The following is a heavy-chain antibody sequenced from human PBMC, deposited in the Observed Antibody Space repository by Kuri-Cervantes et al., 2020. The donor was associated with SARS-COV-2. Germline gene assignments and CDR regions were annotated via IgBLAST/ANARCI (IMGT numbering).Heavy chain of an antibody. V-gene: IGHV3-7*03. CDR2: IKQDGSEK. J-gene: IGHJ5*02. CDR1: GFTFGDYA. CDR3: ARENGVVVITTRLWFDP. Sequence: GESLKISCTASGFTFGDYAMSWFRQAPGKGLEWVANIKQDGSEKYYVDSVKGRFTISRDNAKNSLYLQMNSLRAEDTAVYYCARENGVVVITTRLWFDPWGQGPLVTVSS. D-gene: IGHD3-22*01.